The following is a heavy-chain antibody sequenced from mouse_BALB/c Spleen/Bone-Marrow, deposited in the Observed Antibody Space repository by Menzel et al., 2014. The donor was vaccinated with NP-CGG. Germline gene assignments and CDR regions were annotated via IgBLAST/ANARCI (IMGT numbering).Heavy chain of an antibody. CDR1: GFNIKDTY. Sequence: EVMLVESGAELVKSGASVKLSCTASGFNIKDTYMHWVKQRPEQGLEWIGRIDPANGNTKYDPKFQGKATITADTSSNTAYLQLSSLTSEDTAVYYCARYYYGTLLDDWGQGTTLTVSS. V-gene: IGHV14-3*02. CDR2: IDPANGNT. D-gene: IGHD1-1*01. CDR3: ARYYYGTLLDD. J-gene: IGHJ2*01.